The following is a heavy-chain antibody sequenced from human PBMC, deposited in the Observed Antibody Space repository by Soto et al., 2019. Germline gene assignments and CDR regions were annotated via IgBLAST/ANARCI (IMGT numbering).Heavy chain of an antibody. V-gene: IGHV1-69*13. J-gene: IGHJ6*02. CDR1: GGTFSSYA. Sequence: ASVKVSCKASGGTFSSYAISWVRQAPGQGLEWMGGIIPIFGTANYAQKFQGRVTITADESTSTAYMELSSLRSEDTAVYYCARGPGEDIVVVVAAPYYYYYGMDVWDQGTTVTVSS. CDR3: ARGPGEDIVVVVAAPYYYYYGMDV. CDR2: IIPIFGTA. D-gene: IGHD2-15*01.